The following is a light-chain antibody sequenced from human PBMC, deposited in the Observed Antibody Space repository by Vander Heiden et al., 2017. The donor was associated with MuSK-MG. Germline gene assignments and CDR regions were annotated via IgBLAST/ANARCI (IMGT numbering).Light chain of an antibody. CDR1: SSDVGGYDY. CDR2: NVR. CDR3: SSHTSSSTVV. J-gene: IGLJ2*01. V-gene: IGLV2-14*01. Sequence: QSALTQPASVSGSPGQSIAISCTGTSSDVGGYDYVFWYQQHPGKAHKLMIYNVRNRPSGVSDRFSGSKSGNTASLTISGLQAEDEADYYCSSHTSSSTVVFGGGTRLTVL.